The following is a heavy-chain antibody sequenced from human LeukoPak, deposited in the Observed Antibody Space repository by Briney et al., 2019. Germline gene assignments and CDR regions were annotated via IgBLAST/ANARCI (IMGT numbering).Heavy chain of an antibody. Sequence: SETLSLTCTVSGGSISSYYWSWIRQPPGKGLEWIGYIYYSGSTNYNPSLKSRVTISVDTSKNQFSLKLSSVTAADTAVYYCARGGRSNWFDPWGQGTLVTVSS. CDR3: ARGGRSNWFDP. CDR1: GGSISSYY. V-gene: IGHV4-59*01. D-gene: IGHD3-16*01. J-gene: IGHJ5*02. CDR2: IYYSGST.